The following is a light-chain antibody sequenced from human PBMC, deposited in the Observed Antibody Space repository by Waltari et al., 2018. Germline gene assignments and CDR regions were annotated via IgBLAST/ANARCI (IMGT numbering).Light chain of an antibody. V-gene: IGLV1-47*01. CDR2: RNN. Sequence: QSVLTQPPSASGTPGQRVTISCSGSRSNIGSTYLYWYQQPPGAAPKLLIYRNNQRPSGVPDRFSGSKSGTSASLAISGLRSEDEADYYCAAWDDSLSGRVFGGGTKLTVL. J-gene: IGLJ3*02. CDR3: AAWDDSLSGRV. CDR1: RSNIGSTY.